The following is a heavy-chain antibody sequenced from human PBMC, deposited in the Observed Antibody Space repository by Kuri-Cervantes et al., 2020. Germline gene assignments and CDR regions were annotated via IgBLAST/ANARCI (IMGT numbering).Heavy chain of an antibody. V-gene: IGHV3-23*01. CDR3: ATGDGYNYAVSGSFDY. Sequence: GGSLRLSCAASGFTFSAYAMSWVRQSPGKGLEWVSAMSGSGDSTYYADSVKGRFTISRDNSKNTLYPQMNILRAEDTAVYYCATGDGYNYAVSGSFDYWGQGTLVTVSS. D-gene: IGHD5-24*01. CDR2: MSGSGDST. CDR1: GFTFSAYA. J-gene: IGHJ4*02.